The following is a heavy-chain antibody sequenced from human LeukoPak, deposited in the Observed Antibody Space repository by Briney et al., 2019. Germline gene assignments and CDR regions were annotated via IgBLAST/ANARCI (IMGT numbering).Heavy chain of an antibody. CDR2: ISDSGGRT. D-gene: IGHD3-10*01. J-gene: IGHJ4*02. Sequence: GGSLRLSCAASGFTFSSYAMSWVRQAPGKGLEWVSAISDSGGRTYYADSVKGRFTISRDNSKNTLYLQMNSLRAEDTAVYYCAKRPRGYYFDYWGQGTLVTVSS. V-gene: IGHV3-23*01. CDR1: GFTFSSYA. CDR3: AKRPRGYYFDY.